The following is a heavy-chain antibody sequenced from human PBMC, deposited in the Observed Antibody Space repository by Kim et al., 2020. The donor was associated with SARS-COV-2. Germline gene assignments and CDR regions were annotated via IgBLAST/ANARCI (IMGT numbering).Heavy chain of an antibody. J-gene: IGHJ5*02. CDR3: AKDGALYSPDPNWFDP. CDR2: IWYDGSNK. Sequence: GGSLRLSCAASGFTFSSYGMHWVRQAPGKGLEWVAVIWYDGSNKYYADSVKGRFTISRDNSKNTLYLQMNSLRAEDTAVYYCAKDGALYSPDPNWFDPWGQGTLVTVSS. V-gene: IGHV3-33*06. CDR1: GFTFSSYG. D-gene: IGHD2-15*01.